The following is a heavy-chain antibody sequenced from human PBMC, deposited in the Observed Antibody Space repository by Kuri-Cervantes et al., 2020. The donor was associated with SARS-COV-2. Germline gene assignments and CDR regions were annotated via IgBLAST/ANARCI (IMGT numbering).Heavy chain of an antibody. CDR3: ARDRAAGIFDY. CDR1: GFTFSSYA. J-gene: IGHJ4*02. Sequence: GGSLRLSCAASGFTFSSYAMHWVRQAPGKGLEWVAVISYDGSNKYYADSVKGRFTISRDNSKNTLYLQMNSLRAEDTAVYYCARDRAAGIFDYWGQGTLVTVS. V-gene: IGHV3-30-3*01. D-gene: IGHD1-1*01. CDR2: ISYDGSNK.